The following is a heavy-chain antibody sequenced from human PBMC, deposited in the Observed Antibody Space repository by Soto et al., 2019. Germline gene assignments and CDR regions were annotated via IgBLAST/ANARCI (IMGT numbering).Heavy chain of an antibody. CDR2: IYYSGST. CDR1: GGSISSYY. V-gene: IGHV4-59*01. CDR3: ARDQPGFWSGLNWFDP. J-gene: IGHJ5*02. Sequence: KSSETLSLTCTVSGGSISSYYWSWIRQPPGKGLEWIGYIYYSGSTNYNPSLKSRVTISVDTSKNQFSLKLSSVTAADTAVYYCARDQPGFWSGLNWFDPWGQGTLVT. D-gene: IGHD3-3*01.